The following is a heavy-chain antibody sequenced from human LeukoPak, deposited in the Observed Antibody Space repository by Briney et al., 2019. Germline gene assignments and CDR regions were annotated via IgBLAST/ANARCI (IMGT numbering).Heavy chain of an antibody. CDR3: ASGAYYGSGSYDTY. D-gene: IGHD3-10*01. V-gene: IGHV3-48*03. CDR1: GFTFSSYE. CDR2: ISSTSTTI. Sequence: GGSLRLSCAASGFTFSSYEMNWVRQAPGKGLEWVSYISSTSTTIYYANAVKGRFTISRDNAKNSLWLQMNSLRAEDTAVYYCASGAYYGSGSYDTYWGQGNPGHRLL. J-gene: IGHJ4*02.